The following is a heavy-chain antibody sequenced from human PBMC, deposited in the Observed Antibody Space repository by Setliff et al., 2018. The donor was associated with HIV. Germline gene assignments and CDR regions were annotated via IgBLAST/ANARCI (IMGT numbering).Heavy chain of an antibody. D-gene: IGHD3-3*01. CDR2: IYHSGTT. CDR3: AREGSYNDFWSGGMTLDY. CDR1: GDPIYNSNW. Sequence: SETLSLTCVVSGDPIYNSNWWSWVRQPPGQALECMGEIYHSGTTNYNPSLKRRLTMSVDKSKNQFSLNLRAVTAADTAVYYCAREGSYNDFWSGGMTLDYWGQGALVTV. V-gene: IGHV4-4*02. J-gene: IGHJ4*02.